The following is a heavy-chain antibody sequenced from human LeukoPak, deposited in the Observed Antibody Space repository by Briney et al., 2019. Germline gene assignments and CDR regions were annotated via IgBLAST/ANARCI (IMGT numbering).Heavy chain of an antibody. Sequence: QAGGSLRLSCAASGFTVSSNYMSWVRQAPGKGLEWVSVIYSGGSTYYADSVKGRFTISRDNSKNTLYLQMNSLRAEDTAVYYCAKNTVEHYYYYMDVWGKGTTVTISS. D-gene: IGHD4-23*01. J-gene: IGHJ6*03. CDR3: AKNTVEHYYYYMDV. CDR2: IYSGGST. V-gene: IGHV3-53*05. CDR1: GFTVSSNY.